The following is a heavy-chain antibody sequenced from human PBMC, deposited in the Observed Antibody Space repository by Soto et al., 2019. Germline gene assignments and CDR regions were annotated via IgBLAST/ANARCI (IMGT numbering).Heavy chain of an antibody. J-gene: IGHJ6*02. CDR3: ARDRTWVTGTRGYYYGMDG. V-gene: IGHV3-21*01. CDR2: ISSSSSYI. Sequence: GGSLRLSCAASGFTFSSYSMNWVRQAPGKGLEWVSSISSSSSYIYYADSVKGRFTISRDNAKNSLYLQMNSLRAEDTAVYYCARDRTWVTGTRGYYYGMDGWGQGTTVTVSS. CDR1: GFTFSSYS. D-gene: IGHD1-7*01.